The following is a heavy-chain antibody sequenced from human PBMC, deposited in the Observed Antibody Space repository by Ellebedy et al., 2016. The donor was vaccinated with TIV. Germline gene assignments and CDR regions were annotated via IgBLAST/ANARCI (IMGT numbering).Heavy chain of an antibody. Sequence: GESLKISCAASGFTFRNFAMTWVRQAPGKGLEWVSSISSSGVSTDYADSVRGRVPISRDNSKNTLYLQMNSLRADDSAVYYCAKLDSSGYYYGRFDHWGQGTLVTVSS. V-gene: IGHV3-23*01. CDR2: ISSSGVST. J-gene: IGHJ4*02. CDR3: AKLDSSGYYYGRFDH. D-gene: IGHD3-22*01. CDR1: GFTFRNFA.